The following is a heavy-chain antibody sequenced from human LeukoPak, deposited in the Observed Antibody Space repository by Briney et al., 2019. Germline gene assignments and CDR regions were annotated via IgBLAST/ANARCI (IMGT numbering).Heavy chain of an antibody. D-gene: IGHD5-18*01. V-gene: IGHV3-23*01. CDR3: AKGRGPRGYSYGYGWFDP. CDR2: ISGSGGST. CDR1: GFTFSSYA. J-gene: IGHJ5*02. Sequence: PGGSLRLSYAASGFTFSSYAMSWGRQAPGKGLEWGSAISGSGGSTYYADSVKGRFTISRDNSKNTLYLQMNSLRAEDTAVYYCAKGRGPRGYSYGYGWFDPWGQGTLVTVSS.